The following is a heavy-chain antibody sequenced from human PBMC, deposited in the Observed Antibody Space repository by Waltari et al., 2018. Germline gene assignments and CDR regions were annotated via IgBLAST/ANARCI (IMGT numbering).Heavy chain of an antibody. CDR2: FDPEDGET. Sequence: VQLVQSGPEVKKPGASVKVSCTFSGYTLTELSLRWLRQAPGKGLEWMGGFDPEDGETIYAQKFQGRVTMTEDTSTDTAYMELSSLRSEDTAVYYCATDWARGVNMDYWGQGTLVTVSS. CDR1: GYTLTELS. CDR3: ATDWARGVNMDY. V-gene: IGHV1-24*01. J-gene: IGHJ4*02. D-gene: IGHD3-10*01.